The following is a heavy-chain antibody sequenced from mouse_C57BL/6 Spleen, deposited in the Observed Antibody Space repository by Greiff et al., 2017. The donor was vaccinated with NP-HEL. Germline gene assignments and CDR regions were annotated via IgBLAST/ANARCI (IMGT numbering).Heavy chain of an antibody. CDR3: TAESV. Sequence: EVQGVESGGGLVQPGGSMKLSCVASGFTFSNYWMNWVRQSPEKGLEWVAQIRLKSDNYATHYAESVKGRFTISRDDSKSSVYLQMNNLRAEDTGIYYCTAESVWGTGTTVTVSS. CDR2: IRLKSDNYAT. V-gene: IGHV6-3*01. CDR1: GFTFSNYW. J-gene: IGHJ1*03.